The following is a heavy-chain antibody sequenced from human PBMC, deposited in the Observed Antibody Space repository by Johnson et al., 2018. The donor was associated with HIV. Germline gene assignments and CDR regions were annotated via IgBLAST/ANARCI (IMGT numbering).Heavy chain of an antibody. J-gene: IGHJ3*01. Sequence: VQLVESGGGVVRPGGSVRLSCVVEGFTFDDYGMSWVRQAPGKGLEWVSGINWNGVRTGYVDSMKVRFTISRDNAKKSLYLQMNSLRAEDTAVYYCAKDQWSSSWTNDAFDFWGQGTMVTVSS. CDR2: INWNGVRT. CDR1: GFTFDDYG. CDR3: AKDQWSSSWTNDAFDF. V-gene: IGHV3-20*04. D-gene: IGHD6-13*01.